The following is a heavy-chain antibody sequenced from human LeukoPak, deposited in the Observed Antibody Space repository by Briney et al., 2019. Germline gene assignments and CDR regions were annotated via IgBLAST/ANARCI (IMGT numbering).Heavy chain of an antibody. V-gene: IGHV1-2*02. J-gene: IGHJ4*02. CDR1: GYTFTGYY. CDR3: ARALKRSGGSCYLGY. CDR2: INPNSGGT. Sequence: GASVEVSCTASGYTFTGYYMHWVRQAPGQGLEWMGWINPNSGGTNYAQKFQGRVTMTRDTSISTAYMELSRLRSDDTAVYYCARALKRSGGSCYLGYWGQGTLVTVSS. D-gene: IGHD2-15*01.